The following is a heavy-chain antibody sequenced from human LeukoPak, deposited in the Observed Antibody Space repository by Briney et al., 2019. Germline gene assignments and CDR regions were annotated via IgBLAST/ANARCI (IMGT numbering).Heavy chain of an antibody. D-gene: IGHD5-12*01. J-gene: IGHJ6*03. V-gene: IGHV3-20*04. CDR3: ARAKGFRRLRDYYYYYMDV. Sequence: PGGSLRLSCAASGFTFDDYGMSWVRQAPGKGLEWVSGINWNGGSTGYADSVKGRFTISRDNAKNSLYLQMNSLRAEDTALYYCARAKGFRRLRDYYYYYMDVWGKGTTVTVSS. CDR1: GFTFDDYG. CDR2: INWNGGST.